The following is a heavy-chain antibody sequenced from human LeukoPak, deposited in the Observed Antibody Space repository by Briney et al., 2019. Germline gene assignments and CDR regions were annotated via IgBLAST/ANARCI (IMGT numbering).Heavy chain of an antibody. J-gene: IGHJ4*02. V-gene: IGHV4-34*01. CDR3: VRLVGGDIDY. CDR2: INHSGST. D-gene: IGHD5-12*01. Sequence: PSETLPLTCAVYGGSFSGYYWSWIRQPPGKGLEWIGEINHSGSTNYNPSLKSRVTISVDTSKNQFSLQLNSVTPEDTAVYFCVRLVGGDIDYWGQGTLVTVSS. CDR1: GGSFSGYY.